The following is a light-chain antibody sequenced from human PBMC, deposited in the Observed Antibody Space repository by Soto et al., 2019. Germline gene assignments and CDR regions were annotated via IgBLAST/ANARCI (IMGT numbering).Light chain of an antibody. CDR1: LPISNY. CDR3: QKYNSAPLT. CDR2: AAS. J-gene: IGKJ4*01. V-gene: IGKV1-27*01. Sequence: DIQMTQSPSSLSASVGDRVTITFRAKLPISNYLAWYQHKPGRIPNPLIQAASTLQSGVPSWFSGSGSGTDFTLTISSLQPEDVAAYYCQKYNSAPLTFGGGTKVDIK.